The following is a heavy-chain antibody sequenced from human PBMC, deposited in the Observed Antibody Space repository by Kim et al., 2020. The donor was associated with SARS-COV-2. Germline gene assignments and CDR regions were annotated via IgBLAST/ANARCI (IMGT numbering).Heavy chain of an antibody. J-gene: IGHJ3*02. Sequence: KFQGRVTMTEDTSTATAYMELSSLRSEDTAVYYCATSYITMIVVVSAFDIWGQGTMVTVSS. D-gene: IGHD3-22*01. CDR3: ATSYITMIVVVSAFDI. V-gene: IGHV1-24*01.